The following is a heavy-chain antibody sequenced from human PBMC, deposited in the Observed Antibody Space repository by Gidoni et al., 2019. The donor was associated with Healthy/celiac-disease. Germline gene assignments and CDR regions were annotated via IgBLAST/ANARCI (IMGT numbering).Heavy chain of an antibody. CDR3: ARGRHYGGNPFAEYFQH. D-gene: IGHD4-17*01. CDR2: IIPIFGIA. CDR1: GGTFSSYA. Sequence: QVQLVQSGAEVKKPGSSVKVSCKASGGTFSSYAISWVRQAPGQGLEWMGGIIPIFGIANYAQKFQGRVTITAGKSTSTAYMELSSLRSEDTAVYYCARGRHYGGNPFAEYFQHWGQGTLVTVSS. V-gene: IGHV1-69*17. J-gene: IGHJ1*01.